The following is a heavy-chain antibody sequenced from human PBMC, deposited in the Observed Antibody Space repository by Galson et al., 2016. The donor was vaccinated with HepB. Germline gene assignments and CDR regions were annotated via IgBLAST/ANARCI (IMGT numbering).Heavy chain of an antibody. Sequence: SETLSLTCTVSAGSFSAYYWAWIRQPPGKGLEWIGEIAQSGRPNPNPSLMSRVTISVDASNKQFSLNLSSVTAADTAVYYCSRAHVVGFGAGSVFDYWGQGTPVTVSS. CDR2: IAQSGRP. D-gene: IGHD3-10*01. V-gene: IGHV4-34*01. CDR3: SRAHVVGFGAGSVFDY. CDR1: AGSFSAYY. J-gene: IGHJ4*02.